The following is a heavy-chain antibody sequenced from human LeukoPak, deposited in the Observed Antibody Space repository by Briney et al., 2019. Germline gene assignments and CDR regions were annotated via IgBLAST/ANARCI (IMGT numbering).Heavy chain of an antibody. CDR2: IIPIFGTA. Sequence: ASVKVSCKASGGTFSSYAISWVRQAPGQGREWMGGIIPIFGTANYAQKFQGRVTITTDESTSTAYMELSSLRSEDTAVYYCARGMNNPGSYYFDYWGQGTLVTVSS. CDR3: ARGMNNPGSYYFDY. CDR1: GGTFSSYA. D-gene: IGHD1-26*01. J-gene: IGHJ4*02. V-gene: IGHV1-69*05.